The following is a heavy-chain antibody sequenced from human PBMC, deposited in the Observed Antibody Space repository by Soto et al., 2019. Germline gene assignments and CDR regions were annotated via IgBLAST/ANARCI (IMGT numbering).Heavy chain of an antibody. CDR1: GFRFNTFA. V-gene: IGHV3-23*01. Sequence: EVQLLESGGGSVQPGGSLRLSCAASGFRFNTFAMNWVRQAPGKGLEWVSSIRGNAGKTFYAGSVKGRFTITRDDSKNRLYLDMTNMLPEDTAVYYCATDPTVFHLDSGGPWGGQGALVTVS. CDR3: ATDPTVFHLDSGGPW. D-gene: IGHD5-12*01. J-gene: IGHJ4*02. CDR2: IRGNAGKT.